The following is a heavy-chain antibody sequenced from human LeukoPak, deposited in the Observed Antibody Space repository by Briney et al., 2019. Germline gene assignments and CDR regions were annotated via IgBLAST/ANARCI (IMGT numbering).Heavy chain of an antibody. CDR1: GGSISSYY. J-gene: IGHJ4*02. CDR3: ARGHPSPFDY. V-gene: IGHV4-59*08. CDR2: IYYSGST. Sequence: SETLSLTCTVSGGSISSYYWSLIRQPPGKGLEWIGYIYYSGSTNYNPSLKSRVTISVDTSKNQFSLKLSSVTAADTAVYYCARGHPSPFDYWGQGTLVTVSS.